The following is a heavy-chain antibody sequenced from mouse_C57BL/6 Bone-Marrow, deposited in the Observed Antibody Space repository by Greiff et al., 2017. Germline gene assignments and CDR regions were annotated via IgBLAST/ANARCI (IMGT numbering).Heavy chain of an antibody. Sequence: QVQLQQSGPELVKPGASVKISCKASGYAFSSSWMNWVKQRPGKGLEWIGRIYPGDGATNYNGKFKGKATLTADKSSSTAYMQLSSLTSEDSAVYFCARGEYYVSSSSFDYWGQGTTLTVSS. V-gene: IGHV1-82*01. CDR1: GYAFSSSW. D-gene: IGHD1-1*01. CDR2: IYPGDGAT. CDR3: ARGEYYVSSSSFDY. J-gene: IGHJ2*01.